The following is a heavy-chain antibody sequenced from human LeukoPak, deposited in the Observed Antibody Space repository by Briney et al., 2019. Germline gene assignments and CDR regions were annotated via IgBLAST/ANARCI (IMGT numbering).Heavy chain of an antibody. CDR1: GFTFSDYY. Sequence: PGGYLRLSCAASGFTFSDYYMSWIRQAPGKGLEWVSYISSSGSTIYYADSVKGRFTISRDNAKNSLYLQMNSLRAEDTAVYYCARDLLYGVRGVNGYWGQGTLVTVSS. J-gene: IGHJ4*02. CDR3: ARDLLYGVRGVNGY. V-gene: IGHV3-11*01. CDR2: ISSSGSTI. D-gene: IGHD3-10*01.